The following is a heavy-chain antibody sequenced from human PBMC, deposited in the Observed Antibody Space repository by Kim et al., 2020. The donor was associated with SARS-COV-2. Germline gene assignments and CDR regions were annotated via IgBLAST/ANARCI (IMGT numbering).Heavy chain of an antibody. V-gene: IGHV3-7*01. D-gene: IGHD6-13*01. Sequence: GGSLRLSCAASGFTFSSYWMSWVRQAPGKGLEWVANIKQDGSEKYYVDSVKGRFTISRDNAKNSLYLQMNSLRAEDTAVYYCARLGVSSSWYWGAVFGYYGMDVWGQGTTVTVSS. CDR1: GFTFSSYW. CDR2: IKQDGSEK. CDR3: ARLGVSSSWYWGAVFGYYGMDV. J-gene: IGHJ6*02.